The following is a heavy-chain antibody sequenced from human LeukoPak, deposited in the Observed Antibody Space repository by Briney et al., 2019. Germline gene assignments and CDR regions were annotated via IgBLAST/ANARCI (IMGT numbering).Heavy chain of an antibody. V-gene: IGHV4-39*01. J-gene: IGHJ5*02. CDR1: GGSISSSSYY. CDR3: ARPWGVHYRGINWFDP. CDR2: IYYSGST. Sequence: SETLSLTCTVSGGSISSSSYYWGWIRQPPGKGLEWIGSIYYSGSTYYNPSLKSRVTISVDTSKNQFSLKLSSVTAADTAVYYCARPWGVHYRGINWFDPWGQGTLVTVSS. D-gene: IGHD3-10*01.